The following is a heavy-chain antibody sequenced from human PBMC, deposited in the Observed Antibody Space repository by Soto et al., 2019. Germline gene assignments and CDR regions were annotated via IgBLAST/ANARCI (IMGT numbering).Heavy chain of an antibody. D-gene: IGHD1-26*01. Sequence: SETMSLPWAVYAGSYRGYYWSWIRRPPGKQVGRSGEIHDIGRVNCDAALESRVSISVVTSKTLFALKLSSVTAADTAEYYCAKDPRGSYYDDDFADWGQGTLV. J-gene: IGHJ4*02. CDR2: IHDIGRV. V-gene: IGHV4-34*01. CDR3: AKDPRGSYYDDDFAD. CDR1: AGSYRGYY.